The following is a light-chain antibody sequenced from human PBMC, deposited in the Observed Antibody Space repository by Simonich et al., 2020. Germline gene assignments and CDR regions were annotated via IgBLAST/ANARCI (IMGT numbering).Light chain of an antibody. CDR2: EGS. Sequence: QSALTQPASVSGSPGQSLTISCTGTSSNVGSYNLVSWYQQHPVKAPKLMIYEGSKRPSGVSNRFSGDNAGNTASLTISGLQAEDEADYYCCSYAGSSNAVFGGGTQLNVL. J-gene: IGLJ7*01. CDR3: CSYAGSSNAV. V-gene: IGLV2-23*01. CDR1: SSNVGSYNL.